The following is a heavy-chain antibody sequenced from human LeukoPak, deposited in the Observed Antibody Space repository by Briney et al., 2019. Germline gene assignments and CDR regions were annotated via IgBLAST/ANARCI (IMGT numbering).Heavy chain of an antibody. J-gene: IGHJ4*02. D-gene: IGHD1-7*01. CDR2: INPNSGGT. CDR3: ARDWGELELLDY. CDR1: GYTFTGYY. Sequence: ASVKVSCKASGYTFTGYYMHWVRQAPGQGLEWMGWINPNSGGTNYAQKFQGRVTMTRDTSISTAYMELSRLRSDDTAVYYCARDWGELELLDYWGQGTLVTVSS. V-gene: IGHV1-2*02.